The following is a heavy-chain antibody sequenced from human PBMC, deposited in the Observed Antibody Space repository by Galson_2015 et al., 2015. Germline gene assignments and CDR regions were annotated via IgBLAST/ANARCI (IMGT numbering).Heavy chain of an antibody. V-gene: IGHV3-33*01. Sequence: SLRLSCAASGFTFSSYGMHWVRQAPGKGLEWVAVIWYDGSNKYYVDSVKGRFTISRDNSKNTLYLQMNSLRAEDTAVYYCARLFWSGYSTRGRDGGYWGQGTLVTVSS. CDR1: GFTFSSYG. D-gene: IGHD3-3*01. J-gene: IGHJ4*02. CDR3: ARLFWSGYSTRGRDGGY. CDR2: IWYDGSNK.